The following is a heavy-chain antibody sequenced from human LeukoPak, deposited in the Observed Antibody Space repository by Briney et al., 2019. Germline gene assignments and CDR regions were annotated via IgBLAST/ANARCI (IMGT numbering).Heavy chain of an antibody. V-gene: IGHV4-4*07. CDR2: IHSSGST. Sequence: SETLSLTCTVSGGSICNYHWSWIRQPAGKGLEWVAQIHSSGSTNYNPPLKRRVSMSIDTTEDQVSLTIRSVTAADTAFYYCARRDINSGWSFDDWGQGILVTVSS. J-gene: IGHJ4*02. CDR3: ARRDINSGWSFDD. D-gene: IGHD6-19*01. CDR1: GGSICNYH.